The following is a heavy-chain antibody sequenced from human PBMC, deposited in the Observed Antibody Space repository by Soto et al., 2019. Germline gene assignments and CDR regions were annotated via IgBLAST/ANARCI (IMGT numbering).Heavy chain of an antibody. CDR3: ARYGMKRYCSSTSCYFYYYYRDV. Sequence: QVQLVESGGGLVKPGGSLRLSCAASGFTFSDYYMSWIRQAPGKALEWVSYISCSGSTIYYADSVQGRFTISRDNAKYLLYQQMHSRRAEHTTVYYGARYGMKRYCSSTSCYFYYYYRDVWCKGTTVTVSS. V-gene: IGHV3-11*01. CDR2: ISCSGSTI. D-gene: IGHD2-2*01. J-gene: IGHJ6*03. CDR1: GFTFSDYY.